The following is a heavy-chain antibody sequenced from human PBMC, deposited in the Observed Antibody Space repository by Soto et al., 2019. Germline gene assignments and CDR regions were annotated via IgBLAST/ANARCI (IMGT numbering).Heavy chain of an antibody. CDR3: AKDLRDYYDSSGWYRLFDY. J-gene: IGHJ4*02. CDR2: ISGSGGST. Sequence: AGGSLRLSCAASGFTFSSYAMSWVRQAPGKGLEWVSAISGSGGSTYYADSVKGRFTISRDNSKNTLYLQMNSLRAEDTAVYYCAKDLRDYYDSSGWYRLFDYWGQGTLVTVSS. V-gene: IGHV3-23*01. D-gene: IGHD3-22*01. CDR1: GFTFSSYA.